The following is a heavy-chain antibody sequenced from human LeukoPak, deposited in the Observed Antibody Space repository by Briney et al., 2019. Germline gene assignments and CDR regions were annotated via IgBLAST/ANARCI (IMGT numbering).Heavy chain of an antibody. CDR2: ISAYNDNT. J-gene: IGHJ4*02. CDR3: ARDRRTIGYCSGGNCYIDY. CDR1: GYTFTGYY. D-gene: IGHD2-15*01. V-gene: IGHV1-18*04. Sequence: GASVKVSCKASGYTFTGYYMHWVRQAPGQGLEWMGWISAYNDNTNYAQKLQGRVTMTTDTSTSTAYMELRSLRSDDTAVYYCARDRRTIGYCSGGNCYIDYWGQGTLVTVSS.